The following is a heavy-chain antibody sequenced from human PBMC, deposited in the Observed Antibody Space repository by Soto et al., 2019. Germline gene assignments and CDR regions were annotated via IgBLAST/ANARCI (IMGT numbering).Heavy chain of an antibody. Sequence: QVQLQQSGPGLVKPSETLSLTCTVSSGPSSSHNWGWIRQSPGRGLEWIGYVYNTGGTSYNPSLRSRGTISADTSANHTSLTLSSVTAADTAMYYCVRQGIGNLHGLVDVWGQGTTVSVSS. CDR2: VYNTGGT. J-gene: IGHJ6*02. V-gene: IGHV4-59*08. CDR3: VRQGIGNLHGLVDV. CDR1: SGPSSSHN. D-gene: IGHD1-1*01.